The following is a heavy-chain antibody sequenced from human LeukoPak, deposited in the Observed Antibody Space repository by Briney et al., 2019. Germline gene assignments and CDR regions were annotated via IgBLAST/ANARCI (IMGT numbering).Heavy chain of an antibody. CDR1: GFTFSSYA. V-gene: IGHV3-23*01. CDR3: ASGARNAFDI. D-gene: IGHD3-10*01. Sequence: GGSLRLSCAASGFTFSSYAMCWIRQAPGKGLEWVSAISGSGGSTYYADSVKGRFTISRDNSKNTLYLQMNSLRSDDTAVYYCASGARNAFDIWGQGTMVTVSS. CDR2: ISGSGGST. J-gene: IGHJ3*02.